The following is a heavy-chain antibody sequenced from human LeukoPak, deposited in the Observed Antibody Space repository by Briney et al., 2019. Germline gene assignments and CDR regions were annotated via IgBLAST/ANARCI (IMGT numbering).Heavy chain of an antibody. Sequence: PSETLSLTCTVSGGSISDYYWTWIRQPPGKGPEWIGYIYKSGSTNYNPSPKSRVTMSVDTSKNQFSLRLRSVTAADTAVYYCAREGDVAPRYFDYWAREFWSPSPQ. CDR3: AREGDVAPRYFDY. CDR1: GGSISDYY. CDR2: IYKSGST. D-gene: IGHD1-26*01. V-gene: IGHV4-59*01. J-gene: IGHJ4*02.